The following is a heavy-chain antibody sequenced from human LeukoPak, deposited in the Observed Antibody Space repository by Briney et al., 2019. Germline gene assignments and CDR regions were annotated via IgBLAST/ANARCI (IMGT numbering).Heavy chain of an antibody. J-gene: IGHJ4*02. D-gene: IGHD2-8*01. CDR2: ISYDGSNK. CDR1: GFTFSSYA. CDR3: AKWWLTERYFDY. Sequence: PGGSLRLSCAAPGFTFSSYAMHWVRQAPGKGLEWVAVISYDGSNKYYADSVKGRFTISRDNSKNTLYLQMNSLRAEDTAVYYCAKWWLTERYFDYWGQGTLVTVSS. V-gene: IGHV3-30*04.